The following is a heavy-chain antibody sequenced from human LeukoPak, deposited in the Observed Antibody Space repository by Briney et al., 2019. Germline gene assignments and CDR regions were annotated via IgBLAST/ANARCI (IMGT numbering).Heavy chain of an antibody. J-gene: IGHJ6*03. Sequence: GGSLRLSCAASGFTFDDYLLHWVRQAPGKGLEWVSLISWDGDTTYYADSVKGRFTISRDNAKNSLYLQMNSLRAEDTAVYYCARTAADNYYYYYMDVWGKGTTVTISS. CDR2: ISWDGDTT. D-gene: IGHD6-13*01. CDR1: GFTFDDYL. CDR3: ARTAADNYYYYYMDV. V-gene: IGHV3-43*01.